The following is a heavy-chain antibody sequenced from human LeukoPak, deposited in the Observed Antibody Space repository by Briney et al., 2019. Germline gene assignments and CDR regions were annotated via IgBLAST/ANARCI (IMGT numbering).Heavy chain of an antibody. CDR3: ARDADYYDSSGYYAGYFDY. Sequence: ASVKVSCKASGYTFTGYYMHWVRQAPGQGLEWMGWINPNSGGTNYAQKFQGRVTMTRDTSTSTAYMELSRLRSDDTAVYYCARDADYYDSSGYYAGYFDYWGQGTLVTVSS. CDR2: INPNSGGT. V-gene: IGHV1-2*02. J-gene: IGHJ4*02. D-gene: IGHD3-22*01. CDR1: GYTFTGYY.